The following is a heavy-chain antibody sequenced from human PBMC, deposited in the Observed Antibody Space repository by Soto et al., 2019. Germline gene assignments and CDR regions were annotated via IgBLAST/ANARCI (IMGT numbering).Heavy chain of an antibody. D-gene: IGHD1-26*01. CDR1: GFTFSGSS. V-gene: IGHV3-73*02. CDR2: IRSKVNSYAT. CDR3: TRRGTDRWDSGIGY. Sequence: EVQLVESGGGLVQSGGSLKLSCAASGFTFSGSSMHWVRQASGKGLEWVGRIRSKVNSYATAYAASVEGRFIISRDDSKNTTYLQMNSLKTEDTAVYYCTRRGTDRWDSGIGYWGQGTLVTVPS. J-gene: IGHJ4*02.